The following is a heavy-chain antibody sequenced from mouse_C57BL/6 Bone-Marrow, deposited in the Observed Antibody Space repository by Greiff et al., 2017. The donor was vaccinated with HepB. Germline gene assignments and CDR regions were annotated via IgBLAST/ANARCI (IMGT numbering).Heavy chain of an antibody. J-gene: IGHJ3*01. V-gene: IGHV1-55*01. Sequence: QVQLQQPGAELVKPGASVKMSCKASGYTFTSYWITWVKQRPGQGLEWIGDIYPGSGSTNYNEKFKSKATLTVDTSASTADMQLSSLTSEDSAVYYCAREDSSGRSWFAYWGQGTLVTVSA. CDR3: AREDSSGRSWFAY. CDR1: GYTFTSYW. CDR2: IYPGSGST. D-gene: IGHD3-2*02.